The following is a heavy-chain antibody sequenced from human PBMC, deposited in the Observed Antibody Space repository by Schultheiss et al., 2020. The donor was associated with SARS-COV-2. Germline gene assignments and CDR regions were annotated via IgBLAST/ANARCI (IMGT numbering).Heavy chain of an antibody. CDR2: INPNSGGT. D-gene: IGHD1-26*01. CDR3: ARTGGSSPGWFDP. CDR1: GYTFTGYY. Sequence: ASVKVSCKASGYTFTGYYMHWVRQAPGQGLEWMGWINPNSGGTNYAQKFQGRVTMTRDTSISTAYMELRSLRSDDTAVYYCARTGGSSPGWFDPWGQGTLVTVSS. J-gene: IGHJ5*02. V-gene: IGHV1-2*02.